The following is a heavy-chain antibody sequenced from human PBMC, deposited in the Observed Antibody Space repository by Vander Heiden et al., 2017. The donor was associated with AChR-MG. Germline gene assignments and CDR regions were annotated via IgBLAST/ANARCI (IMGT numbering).Heavy chain of an antibody. V-gene: IGHV3-21*01. Sequence: EVQLVELGGGLVTPGGSRRLYCEASGFPFRRYSMNWVRKAPGSGLGWVSSLSGTFHDIYHADSVKGRFTISRDNTKNSLYLQMNSLRAEDTAVYYCARDRGQSSGWRYTFDIWGQGTMVTVSS. CDR3: ARDRGQSSGWRYTFDI. CDR2: LSGTFHDI. CDR1: GFPFRRYS. J-gene: IGHJ3*02. D-gene: IGHD6-19*01.